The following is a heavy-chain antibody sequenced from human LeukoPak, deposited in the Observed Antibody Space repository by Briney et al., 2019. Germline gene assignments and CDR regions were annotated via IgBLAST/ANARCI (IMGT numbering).Heavy chain of an antibody. CDR2: INPSGGST. Sequence: ASVKVSCKASGYTFTSYYMHWVRQAPGQGLEWMGIINPSGGSTSYAQKFQGRVTMTRDTSTSTVYMELSSLRSEDTAVYYCARDPLLTGSPIRWFDPWGQGTLVTVSS. J-gene: IGHJ5*02. D-gene: IGHD3-9*01. V-gene: IGHV1-46*01. CDR3: ARDPLLTGSPIRWFDP. CDR1: GYTFTSYY.